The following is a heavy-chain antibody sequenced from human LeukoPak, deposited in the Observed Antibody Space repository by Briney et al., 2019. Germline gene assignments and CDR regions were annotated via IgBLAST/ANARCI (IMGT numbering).Heavy chain of an antibody. CDR1: GGSISSSSYY. V-gene: IGHV4-39*01. CDR2: IYYSGST. CDR3: ARPLDTAMVLDAFDI. J-gene: IGHJ3*02. D-gene: IGHD5-18*01. Sequence: PSETLSLTCTVSGGSISSSSYYWGWIRQPPGKGLEWIGSIYYSGSTYYNPSLKSRVTISVDTSKNQFSPKLSSVTAADTAVYYCARPLDTAMVLDAFDIWGQGTMVTVSS.